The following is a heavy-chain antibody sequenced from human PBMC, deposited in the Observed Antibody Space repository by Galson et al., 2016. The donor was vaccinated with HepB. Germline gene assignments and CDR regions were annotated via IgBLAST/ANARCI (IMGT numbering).Heavy chain of an antibody. CDR2: ISYNGNNA. D-gene: IGHD4-17*01. CDR3: ARGAPTVTALYYSDY. V-gene: IGHV3-30*04. CDR1: RFSLSSYA. Sequence: SLRLSCAAARFSLSSYAMHWLRQAPGEGLEWVAVISYNGNNAFYADSVKGRFTISRDNSKNTLFLQMNSLRPEDTAVYYCARGAPTVTALYYSDYWGQGTLVTVSS. J-gene: IGHJ4*02.